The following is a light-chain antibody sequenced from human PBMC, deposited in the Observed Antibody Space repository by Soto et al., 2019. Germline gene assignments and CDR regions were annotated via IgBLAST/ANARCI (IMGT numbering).Light chain of an antibody. Sequence: QSVLTQPSSVSGSPGQSVTISCTGTSSDVGGYNYVSWYQQHPGKAPKLMIYDVSKRPSGVPDRFSGSKSGNTASLTISGLQAEDEADYYCCSYAGSYTFVVFGGGTKVTV. CDR1: SSDVGGYNY. CDR2: DVS. J-gene: IGLJ2*01. V-gene: IGLV2-11*01. CDR3: CSYAGSYTFVV.